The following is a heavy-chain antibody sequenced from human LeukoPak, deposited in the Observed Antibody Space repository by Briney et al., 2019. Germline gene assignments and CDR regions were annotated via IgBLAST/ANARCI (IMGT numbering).Heavy chain of an antibody. D-gene: IGHD6-6*01. J-gene: IGHJ4*02. CDR3: ARGPNSNWSGLDF. V-gene: IGHV3-74*01. CDR1: GFSFSGHW. CDR2: ISPTGSTT. Sequence: GGSLRLSCIASGFSFSGHWMHWARQLPGKGLVWVSRISPTGSTTSYADSVKGRFTVSRDDAKNTLYLQVNNLRAEDTAVYYCARGPNSNWSGLDFWGQGTLVTVSS.